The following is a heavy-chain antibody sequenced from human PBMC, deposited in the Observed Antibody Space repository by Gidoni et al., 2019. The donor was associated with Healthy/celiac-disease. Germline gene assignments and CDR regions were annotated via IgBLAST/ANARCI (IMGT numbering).Heavy chain of an antibody. CDR3: ARHEYSSGWYEDHFDY. J-gene: IGHJ4*02. Sequence: QVQLVQSGAEVKKPGASVKVSCKASGYTFTSYDINWVRQATGQGLEWMGWMNPNSGDTGYAQKFQGRDTMTRNTSMSTAYMELSSLRSEDTAVYYCARHEYSSGWYEDHFDYWGQGTLVTVSS. CDR2: MNPNSGDT. CDR1: GYTFTSYD. D-gene: IGHD6-19*01. V-gene: IGHV1-8*01.